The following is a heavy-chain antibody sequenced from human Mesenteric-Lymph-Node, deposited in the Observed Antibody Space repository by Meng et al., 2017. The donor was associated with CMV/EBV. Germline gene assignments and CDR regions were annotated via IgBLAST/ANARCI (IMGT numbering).Heavy chain of an antibody. CDR3: ARARNQLLYRRRQGAFDI. Sequence: GSLRLSCAVYGGSFSGYYWSWIRQPPGKGLEWIGEINHSGSTNYNPSLKSRVTISVDTSKNQFSLKLSSVTAADTAVYYCARARNQLLYRRRQGAFDIWGQGTMVTVSS. CDR2: INHSGST. J-gene: IGHJ3*02. D-gene: IGHD2-2*02. V-gene: IGHV4-34*01. CDR1: GGSFSGYY.